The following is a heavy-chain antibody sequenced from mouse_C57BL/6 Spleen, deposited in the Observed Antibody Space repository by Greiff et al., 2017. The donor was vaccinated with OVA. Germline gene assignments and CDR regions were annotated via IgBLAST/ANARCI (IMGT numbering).Heavy chain of an antibody. CDR2: IWSGGST. CDR3: AREGDYDGEGYYAMDY. V-gene: IGHV2-2*01. J-gene: IGHJ4*01. D-gene: IGHD2-4*01. CDR1: GFSLTSYG. Sequence: VKLMESGPGLVQPSQSLSITCTVSGFSLTSYGVHWVRQSPGKGLEWLGVIWSGGSTDYNAAFISRLSISKDNSKSQVFFKMNSLQADDTAIYYCAREGDYDGEGYYAMDYWGQGTSVTVSS.